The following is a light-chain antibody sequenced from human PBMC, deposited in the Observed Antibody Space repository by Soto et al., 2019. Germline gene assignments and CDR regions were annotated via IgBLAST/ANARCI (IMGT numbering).Light chain of an antibody. J-gene: IGKJ2*01. V-gene: IGKV3-15*01. CDR2: GAS. Sequence: ELVMTQSPASLSVSPGERATLSCRATQSVSTDLAWYQQKPGPAPRLLIYGASTRATDIAARFSGSGSGTEFTLTISSLQSEDFAVYYCHQYNKWPPTFGQGTRLEIK. CDR3: HQYNKWPPT. CDR1: QSVSTD.